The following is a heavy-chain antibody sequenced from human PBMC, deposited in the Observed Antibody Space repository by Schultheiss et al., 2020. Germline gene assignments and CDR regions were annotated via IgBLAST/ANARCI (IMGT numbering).Heavy chain of an antibody. Sequence: ASVKVSFKVSGYTLTELSMHWVRQAPGKGLEWMGGFDPEDGETIYAQKFQGRVTMTEDTSTDTAYMELSSLRSEDTAVYYCATTHIYSGSYYYWYFDLWGRGTLVTVSS. J-gene: IGHJ2*01. V-gene: IGHV1-24*01. CDR1: GYTLTELS. CDR2: FDPEDGET. D-gene: IGHD1-26*01. CDR3: ATTHIYSGSYYYWYFDL.